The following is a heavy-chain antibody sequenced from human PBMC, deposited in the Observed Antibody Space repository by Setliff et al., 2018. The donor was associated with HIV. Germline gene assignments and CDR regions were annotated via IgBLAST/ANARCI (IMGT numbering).Heavy chain of an antibody. CDR1: GGTFSNYA. CDR3: ARLSIPAYYYMDV. Sequence: GASVKVSCKASGGTFSNYAFSWVRQAPGQGLEWMGWINPNSGGTNYEQKLQGRVTMTTDTSTSTAYMELRSLRSDDTAVYYCARLSIPAYYYMDVWGKGTTVTVSS. CDR2: INPNSGGT. D-gene: IGHD2-21*01. V-gene: IGHV1-18*01. J-gene: IGHJ6*03.